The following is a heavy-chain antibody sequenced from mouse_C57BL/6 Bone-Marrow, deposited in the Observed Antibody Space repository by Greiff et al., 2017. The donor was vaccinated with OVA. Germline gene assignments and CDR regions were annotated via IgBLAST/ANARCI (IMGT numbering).Heavy chain of an antibody. CDR3: ARRRLRRDYYAMDY. CDR1: GFTFSDYY. Sequence: EVQLQESGGGLVQPGGSLKLSCAASGFTFSDYYMYWVRQTPEKRLEWVAYISNGGGSTYYPDTVKGRFTISRDNAKNTLYLQMSRLKSEDTAMYYGARRRLRRDYYAMDYWGQGTSVTVSS. V-gene: IGHV5-12*01. CDR2: ISNGGGST. D-gene: IGHD2-4*01. J-gene: IGHJ4*01.